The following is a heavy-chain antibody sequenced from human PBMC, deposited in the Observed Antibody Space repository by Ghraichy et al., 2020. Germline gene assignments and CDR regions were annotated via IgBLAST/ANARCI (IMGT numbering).Heavy chain of an antibody. CDR3: AKYYYDSSGPSYFYY. Sequence: GGSLRLSCAASGFTFSSYAMSWVRQAPGKGLEWVSAISGSGGSTYYADSVKGRFTISRDNSKNTLYLQMNSLRAEDTALYYCAKYYYDSSGPSYFYYWGQGTLFTFSS. CDR2: ISGSGGST. J-gene: IGHJ4*02. V-gene: IGHV3-23*01. CDR1: GFTFSSYA. D-gene: IGHD3-22*01.